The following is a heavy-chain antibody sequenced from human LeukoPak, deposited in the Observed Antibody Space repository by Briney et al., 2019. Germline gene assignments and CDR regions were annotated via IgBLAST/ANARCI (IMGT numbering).Heavy chain of an antibody. CDR1: GFTFSSYE. J-gene: IGHJ6*03. CDR2: ISSSGSTI. V-gene: IGHV3-48*03. Sequence: GGSLRLSCAASGFTFSSYEMNWVRQAPGKGLEWVSYISSSGSTIYYADSVKGRFTISRDNAKNSLYLRMNSLRAEDTAVYYCARAPIRGYYMDVWGKGTTVTVSS. CDR3: ARAPIRGYYMDV. D-gene: IGHD5-12*01.